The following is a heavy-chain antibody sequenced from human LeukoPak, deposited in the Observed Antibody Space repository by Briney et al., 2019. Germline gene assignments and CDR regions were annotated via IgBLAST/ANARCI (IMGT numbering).Heavy chain of an antibody. Sequence: HPGGSLRLSCAASGFTFSSYAMSWVRQAPGKGLEWVSAISGSGGTTYYGDSVKGRFTVSRDNSKNTLYLQMNNLRAEDTAVYYCAKDRPRITYYYDSSGYYLDYWGQGTLVTVSS. CDR1: GFTFSSYA. D-gene: IGHD3-22*01. J-gene: IGHJ4*02. V-gene: IGHV3-23*01. CDR2: ISGSGGTT. CDR3: AKDRPRITYYYDSSGYYLDY.